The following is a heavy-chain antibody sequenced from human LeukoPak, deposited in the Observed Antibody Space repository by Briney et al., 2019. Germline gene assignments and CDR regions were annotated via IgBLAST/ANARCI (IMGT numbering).Heavy chain of an antibody. CDR3: ATDSQLEVVINAFDI. D-gene: IGHD3-22*01. Sequence: ASVKVSCKASGYTFTSYGISWVRQAPGQGLEWMGWISAYNGSTNYAQKFQGRVTMTEDTSTDTAYMELSSLRSEDTAVYYCATDSQLEVVINAFDIWGQGTMVTVSS. CDR2: ISAYNGST. CDR1: GYTFTSYG. J-gene: IGHJ3*02. V-gene: IGHV1-18*01.